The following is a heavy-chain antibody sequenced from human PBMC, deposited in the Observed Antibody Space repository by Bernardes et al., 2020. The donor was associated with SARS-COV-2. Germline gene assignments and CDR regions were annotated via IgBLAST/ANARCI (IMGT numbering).Heavy chain of an antibody. D-gene: IGHD3-3*01. CDR1: GFTFEDYT. CDR3: ATERQSLTIFGVGHDAFDF. V-gene: IGHV3-43*01. J-gene: IGHJ3*01. Sequence: GSLTLSCSASGFTFEDYTMHWVRQVPGKGLEWVSLISWDGSTTTYADSVKGRFFISRDSSRNTLHLQMDSLRKEDTALYYCATERQSLTIFGVGHDAFDFWGQGTMVTVSS. CDR2: ISWDGSTT.